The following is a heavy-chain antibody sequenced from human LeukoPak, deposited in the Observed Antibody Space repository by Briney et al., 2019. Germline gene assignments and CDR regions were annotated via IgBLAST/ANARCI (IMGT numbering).Heavy chain of an antibody. V-gene: IGHV4-30-4*08. J-gene: IGHJ4*02. CDR2: IYYTAGY. CDR3: GRGLRYSESYVVEY. D-gene: IGHD1-26*01. Sequence: SETLSLTCTVSGGSVTADNYFWSWTRQPPGEGLEWIGYIYYTAGYYYNPSLKSRVTMSIDASTNQFSLKLNSVTAADTAVYHCGRGLRYSESYVVEYWGLGTLVTVSS. CDR1: GGSVTADNYF.